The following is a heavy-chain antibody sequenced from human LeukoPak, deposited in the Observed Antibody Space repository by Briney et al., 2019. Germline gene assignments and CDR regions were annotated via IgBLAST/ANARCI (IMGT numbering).Heavy chain of an antibody. CDR1: GYTFTSYD. CDR3: ATNIVATLSPYYYYYMDV. Sequence: ASVKVSCKASGYTFTSYDINWVRQATGQGLEWMGWMNPNSGNTGYAQKFQGRVTMTRNTSISTAYMELSSLRSEDTAVYYCATNIVATLSPYYYYYMDVWGKGTTVTVSS. D-gene: IGHD5-12*01. J-gene: IGHJ6*03. CDR2: MNPNSGNT. V-gene: IGHV1-8*01.